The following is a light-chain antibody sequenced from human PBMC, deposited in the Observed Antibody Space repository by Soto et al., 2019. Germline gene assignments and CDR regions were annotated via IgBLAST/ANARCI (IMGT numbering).Light chain of an antibody. CDR2: GAS. Sequence: EVVMTQSPATLSVSPGERATLSCRASQSISSDLAWYQQKPGQAPRLLIYGASTRASDIPARFSGSGSGTEFTLTISSLQSEDFAVYYCHQYNNLWTFGQGTKVEIK. J-gene: IGKJ1*01. V-gene: IGKV3-15*01. CDR3: HQYNNLWT. CDR1: QSISSD.